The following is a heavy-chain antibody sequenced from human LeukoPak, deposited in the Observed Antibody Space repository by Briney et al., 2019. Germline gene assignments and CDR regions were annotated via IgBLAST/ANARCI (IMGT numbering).Heavy chain of an antibody. J-gene: IGHJ4*02. D-gene: IGHD3-22*01. CDR3: AKDLGGYHFDY. Sequence: GGSLRLSCAASGFTFSSYAMSWVRQAPGKGLEWVSAISGSGGRTYYADSVKGRFTISRDNAKNPLYLQMNSLRAEDTAVYYCAKDLGGYHFDYWGQGTLVTVSS. CDR1: GFTFSSYA. V-gene: IGHV3-23*01. CDR2: ISGSGGRT.